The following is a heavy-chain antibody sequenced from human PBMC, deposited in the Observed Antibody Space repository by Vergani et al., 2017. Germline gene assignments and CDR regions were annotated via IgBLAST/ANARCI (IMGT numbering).Heavy chain of an antibody. V-gene: IGHV3-49*04. CDR2: IRSKAYGGTT. D-gene: IGHD3-3*01. CDR1: GFTFGDYA. J-gene: IGHJ4*02. CDR3: TRDQDFWGGYYMVYCDY. Sequence: EVQLVESGGGLVQPGRSLRLSCTASGFTFGDYAMSWVRQAPGKGLEWVGFIRSKAYGGTTEYAASVKGRFTISRDESKSISYLQMNSLKTEDTAVYYCTRDQDFWGGYYMVYCDYWGQGTLVTVSS.